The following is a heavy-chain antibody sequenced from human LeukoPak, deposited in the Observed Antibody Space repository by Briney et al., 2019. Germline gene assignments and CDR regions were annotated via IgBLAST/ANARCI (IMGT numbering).Heavy chain of an antibody. D-gene: IGHD3-3*01. CDR1: GGTFSSYA. CDR2: ISAYNGNT. CDR3: ARTKAGGFLEHRGGY. Sequence: AASVKVSCKASGGTFSSYAISWVRQAPGQGLEWMGWISAYNGNTNYAQKLQGRVTMTTDTSTSTAYMELRSLRSDDTAVYYCARTKAGGFLEHRGGYWGQGTLVTVSS. J-gene: IGHJ4*02. V-gene: IGHV1-18*01.